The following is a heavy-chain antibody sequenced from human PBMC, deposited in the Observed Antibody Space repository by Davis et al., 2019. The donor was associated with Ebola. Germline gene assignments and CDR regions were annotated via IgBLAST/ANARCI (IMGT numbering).Heavy chain of an antibody. CDR2: ISTDVSST. CDR3: ARDRYSSSWLQGFDP. Sequence: GESLKISCAASGFTFSRYWMHWVRQVPGKGLVWVSRISTDVSSTSYADSVKGRFTISRDNAKNTLYLQMNSLRAEDTAAYYCARDRYSSSWLQGFDPWGQGTLVTVSS. J-gene: IGHJ5*02. D-gene: IGHD6-13*01. V-gene: IGHV3-74*01. CDR1: GFTFSRYW.